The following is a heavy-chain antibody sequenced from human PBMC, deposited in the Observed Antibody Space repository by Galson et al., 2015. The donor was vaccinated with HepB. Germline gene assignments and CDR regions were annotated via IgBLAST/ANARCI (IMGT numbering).Heavy chain of an antibody. CDR2: IKQDGSEK. D-gene: IGHD1-26*01. CDR1: GFTFSIYW. V-gene: IGHV3-7*01. Sequence: SLRLSCAASGFTFSIYWMSWVRQAPGKGLEWVATIKQDGSEKFYVDSVKGRFTISRDNAKNSLYLQMNSLGAEDTAVYYCARVHEAEWELLVGYWGQGTLVTVSS. CDR3: ARVHEAEWELLVGY. J-gene: IGHJ4*02.